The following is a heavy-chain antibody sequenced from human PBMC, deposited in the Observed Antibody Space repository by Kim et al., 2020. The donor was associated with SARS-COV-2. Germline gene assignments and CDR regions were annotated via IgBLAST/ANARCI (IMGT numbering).Heavy chain of an antibody. CDR3: ARNFGITLKEVVTGWF. D-gene: IGHD3-22*01. Sequence: SETLSLTCTVSGGSISSGGYYWSWIRQHPGKGLEWIGYIYYSGSTYYNPSLKSRVTITENTSKNQYSLKLSPVTAANTAVYYCARNFGITLKEVVTGWF. J-gene: IGHJ5*01. V-gene: IGHV4-31*03. CDR2: IYYSGST. CDR1: GGSISSGGYY.